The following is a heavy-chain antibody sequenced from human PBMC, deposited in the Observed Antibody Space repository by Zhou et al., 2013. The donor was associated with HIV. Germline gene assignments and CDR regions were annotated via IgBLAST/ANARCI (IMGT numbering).Heavy chain of an antibody. Sequence: QVQLVQSGAEVKKPGASVKVSCKASGYTFTNYAISWVRQAPGQGLEWMGRIFPILNITDYAQKFQGGVTITADKSTSTAYMELRSLRSDDTAVYYCARALHPTGGYNSGDAFDIWGQGTMVTVSS. J-gene: IGHJ3*02. CDR1: GYTFTNYA. CDR2: IFPILNIT. V-gene: IGHV1-69*10. CDR3: ARALHPTGGYNSGDAFDI. D-gene: IGHD5-18*01.